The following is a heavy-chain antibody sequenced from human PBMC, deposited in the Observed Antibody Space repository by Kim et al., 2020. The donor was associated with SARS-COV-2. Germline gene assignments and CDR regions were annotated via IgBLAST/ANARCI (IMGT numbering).Heavy chain of an antibody. CDR2: IIPILGIA. V-gene: IGHV1-69*04. CDR1: GGTFSSYA. CDR3: ARGNGLYGDYHPLHNSYYYYYGMDV. J-gene: IGHJ6*02. D-gene: IGHD4-17*01. Sequence: SVKVSCKASGGTFSSYAISWVRQAPGQGLEWMGRIIPILGIANYAQKFQGRVTITADKSTSTAYMELSSLRSEDTAVYYCARGNGLYGDYHPLHNSYYYYYGMDVWGQGTTVTVSS.